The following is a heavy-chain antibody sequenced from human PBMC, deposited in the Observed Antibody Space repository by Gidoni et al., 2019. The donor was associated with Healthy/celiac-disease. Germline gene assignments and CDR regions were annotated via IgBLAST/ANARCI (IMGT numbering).Heavy chain of an antibody. CDR2: ISYDGSNK. CDR1: GFPFRSYA. CDR3: ARDPGSSNYFDY. V-gene: IGHV3-30-3*01. D-gene: IGHD6-6*01. Sequence: QVQLVESGGGVFQLGSSLNLPWAASGFPFRSYAMHWVRQAPGKGLAWVAVISYDGSNKYSADSVKGRFTISRDNSKNTLYLQMNSLRAEDTAVYYCARDPGSSNYFDYWGQGTLVTVSS. J-gene: IGHJ4*02.